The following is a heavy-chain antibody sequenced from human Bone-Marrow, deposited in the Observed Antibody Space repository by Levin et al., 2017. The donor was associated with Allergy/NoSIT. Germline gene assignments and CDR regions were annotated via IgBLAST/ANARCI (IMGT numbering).Heavy chain of an antibody. J-gene: IGHJ4*02. D-gene: IGHD2-8*01. CDR1: GYTFPSYW. V-gene: IGHV5-51*01. Sequence: GESLKISCKGSGYTFPSYWIGWVRQMPGKGLEWMGIIYAGDSQTTYSPSFQGQVTISVDRSINTAYLQWNRLRASDTATYYCGRLPHGCFNGLCYTTNYFDYWGRGTLVTVSS. CDR2: IYAGDSQT. CDR3: GRLPHGCFNGLCYTTNYFDY.